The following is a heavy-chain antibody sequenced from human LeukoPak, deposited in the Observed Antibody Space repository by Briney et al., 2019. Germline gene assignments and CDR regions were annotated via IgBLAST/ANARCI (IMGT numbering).Heavy chain of an antibody. J-gene: IGHJ6*03. CDR3: ARDGHGDFWRARRTYYMDV. V-gene: IGHV3-21*01. CDR1: GFTFSSYN. Sequence: GGSLRLSCAASGFTFSSYNMNWVRQAPGKGLEWVSFLSTSSSYIHYADSVKGRFTISRDNAKNSLYLQMNSLRAEDTAVYYCARDGHGDFWRARRTYYMDVWGKGTTVTVSS. CDR2: LSTSSSYI. D-gene: IGHD3-3*01.